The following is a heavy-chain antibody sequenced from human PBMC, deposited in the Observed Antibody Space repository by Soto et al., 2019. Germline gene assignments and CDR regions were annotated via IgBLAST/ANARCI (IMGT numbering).Heavy chain of an antibody. CDR3: ARIPLISSSYYFDY. V-gene: IGHV4-31*03. Sequence: PSETLSLTCTVSGGSISSGGYYWSWIRRHPGKGLEWIGYIYYSGSTYYNPSLKSRVTISVDTSKNQFSLKLSSVTAADTAVYYCARIPLISSSYYFDYWGQGTLVTVS. CDR2: IYYSGST. D-gene: IGHD6-6*01. CDR1: GGSISSGGYY. J-gene: IGHJ4*02.